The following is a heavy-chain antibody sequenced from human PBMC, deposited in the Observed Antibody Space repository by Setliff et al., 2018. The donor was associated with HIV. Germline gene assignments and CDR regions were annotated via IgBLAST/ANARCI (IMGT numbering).Heavy chain of an antibody. CDR3: ARSSTLPWELPYFDY. V-gene: IGHV3-48*03. CDR2: ISSSGSTI. J-gene: IGHJ4*02. Sequence: PGGSLRLSCAASGFTFSGYVMNWVRQAPGKGLEWVSHISSSGSTIYYADSVKGRFTISRDNAKNSLFLQMNSLRAEDTAVYYCARSSTLPWELPYFDYWGQGTLVTVSS. CDR1: GFTFSGYV. D-gene: IGHD1-26*01.